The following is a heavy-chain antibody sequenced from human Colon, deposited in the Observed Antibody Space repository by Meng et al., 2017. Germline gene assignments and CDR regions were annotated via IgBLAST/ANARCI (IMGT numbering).Heavy chain of an antibody. CDR3: ARDPLAVGPTDRGLDS. CDR1: GDSVSSNSYY. Sequence: QVQLQESGRRLVKPSQTLSLTCTVSGDSVSSNSYYWTWIRQHPGTGLEWIGYIYSGGISHYNPSLKSRITISIDTSKNQFSLQLTSVTAADTAIYYCARDPLAVGPTDRGLDSWGQGTLVTVSS. J-gene: IGHJ4*02. V-gene: IGHV4-31*03. CDR2: IYSGGIS. D-gene: IGHD1-26*01.